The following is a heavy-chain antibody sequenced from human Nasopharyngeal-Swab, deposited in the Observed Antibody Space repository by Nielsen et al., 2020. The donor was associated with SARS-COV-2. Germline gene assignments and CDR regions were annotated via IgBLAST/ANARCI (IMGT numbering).Heavy chain of an antibody. Sequence: ASVKVSCKASGYTFTSYGISWVRQAPGQGLEWMCWISAYNGNTNYAQKLQGRVTMTTDTSTSTAYMELRSLRSDDTAVYYCARETAYYDFWSGDMGYYYYYYMDVWGKGTTVTVSS. D-gene: IGHD3-3*01. CDR1: GYTFTSYG. CDR2: ISAYNGNT. V-gene: IGHV1-18*01. J-gene: IGHJ6*03. CDR3: ARETAYYDFWSGDMGYYYYYYMDV.